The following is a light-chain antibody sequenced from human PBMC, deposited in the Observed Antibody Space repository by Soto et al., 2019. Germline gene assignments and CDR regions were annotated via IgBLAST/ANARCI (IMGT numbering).Light chain of an antibody. Sequence: DIQMTQSPSILSASVGDRVTITCRASQSISSWLAWYQQEPGKVPKLLIYKASTLQSGVPSRFSGSGSGTEFTLTISSLQPDDFATYYCQQYNSYPWTFGQGTKVESK. CDR1: QSISSW. CDR3: QQYNSYPWT. J-gene: IGKJ1*01. V-gene: IGKV1-5*03. CDR2: KAS.